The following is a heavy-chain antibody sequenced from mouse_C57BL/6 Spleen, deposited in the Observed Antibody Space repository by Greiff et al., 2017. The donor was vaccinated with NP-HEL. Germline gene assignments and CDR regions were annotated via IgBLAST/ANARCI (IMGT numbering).Heavy chain of an antibody. J-gene: IGHJ3*01. CDR2: IDPSDSYT. CDR1: GYTFTSYW. V-gene: IGHV1-50*01. Sequence: QVQLQQPGAELVKPGASVKLSCKASGYTFTSYWMQWVKQRPGQGFEWIGEIDPSDSYTNYNQKFKGKATLTVDTSSSTAYMQLSSLTSEDSAVYYCARSDTTVVATPYWGQGTLVTVSA. D-gene: IGHD1-1*01. CDR3: ARSDTTVVATPY.